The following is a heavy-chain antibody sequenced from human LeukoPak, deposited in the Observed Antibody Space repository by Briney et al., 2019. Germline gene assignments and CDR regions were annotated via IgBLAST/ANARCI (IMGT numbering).Heavy chain of an antibody. J-gene: IGHJ5*02. D-gene: IGHD2-21*02. CDR1: GDSMNTYY. Sequence: PSETLSLTCTVSGDSMNTYYWTWIRQTPGKVLDWIGFVASSGTSNYNPSLKSRVSISIDTSKNQFSLALTSVTPADTAVYYCARVVRGVVTSNWFDPWGKGTLVSVSS. V-gene: IGHV4-59*01. CDR3: ARVVRGVVTSNWFDP. CDR2: VASSGTS.